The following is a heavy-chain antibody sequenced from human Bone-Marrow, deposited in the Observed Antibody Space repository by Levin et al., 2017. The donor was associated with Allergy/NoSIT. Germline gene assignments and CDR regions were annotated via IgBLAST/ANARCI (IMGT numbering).Heavy chain of an antibody. CDR2: IYPGDSDT. CDR3: AMGSSGWYTAFYFDY. J-gene: IGHJ4*02. CDR1: GYSFTSYW. D-gene: IGHD6-19*01. Sequence: ASVKVSCKGSGYSFTSYWIGWVRQMPGKGLEWMGIIYPGDSDTRYSPSFQGQVTISADKSISTAYLQWSSLKASDTAMYYCAMGSSGWYTAFYFDYWGQGTLVTVSS. V-gene: IGHV5-51*01.